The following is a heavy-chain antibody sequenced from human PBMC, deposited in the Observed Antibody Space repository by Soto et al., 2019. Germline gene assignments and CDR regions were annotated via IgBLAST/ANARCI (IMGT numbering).Heavy chain of an antibody. CDR2: ISPKSGNI. Sequence: ASVKVSCKTSGYTFTRNGISWVRQAPGQGLEWMGWISPKSGNIKYAQKFRGRVIMTTDTSTSTAYMELRSLRSDDTAVYYCVKDRDSNSWPSRDVWGPGTTVTVSS. CDR3: VKDRDSNSWPSRDV. V-gene: IGHV1-18*01. CDR1: GYTFTRNG. J-gene: IGHJ6*02. D-gene: IGHD3-22*01.